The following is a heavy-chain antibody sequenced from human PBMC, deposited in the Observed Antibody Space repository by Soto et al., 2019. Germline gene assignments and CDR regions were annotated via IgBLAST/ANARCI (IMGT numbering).Heavy chain of an antibody. Sequence: SETLSLTCAVYGGSFSGYYWCWIRQPPGQGLEWIGEINHSGSTNYNPSLKSRVTISVDTSKTPFSLKLSSVTAADTAVYYCARAPNWFDPWGQGTLVTVSS. V-gene: IGHV4-34*01. J-gene: IGHJ5*02. CDR1: GGSFSGYY. CDR2: INHSGST. CDR3: ARAPNWFDP.